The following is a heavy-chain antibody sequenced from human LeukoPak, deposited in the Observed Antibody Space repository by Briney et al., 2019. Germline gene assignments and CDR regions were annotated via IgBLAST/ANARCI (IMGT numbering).Heavy chain of an antibody. CDR1: GYSFTSYW. J-gene: IGHJ4*02. CDR3: ARLIYYDSSGYYAAPGFDY. V-gene: IGHV5-51*01. CDR2: IYPGDSDT. Sequence: GESLKISCKGSGYSFTSYWIGWVRQMPGKGLEWMGIIYPGDSDTRYSPSFQGQVTISADKSISTAYLQWSSLKASDTATYYCARLIYYDSSGYYAAPGFDYWGQGTLVTVSS. D-gene: IGHD3-22*01.